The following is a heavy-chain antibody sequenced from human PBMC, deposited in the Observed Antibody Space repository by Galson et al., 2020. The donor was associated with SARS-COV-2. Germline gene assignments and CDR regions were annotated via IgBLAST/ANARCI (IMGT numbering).Heavy chain of an antibody. V-gene: IGHV4-34*01. D-gene: IGHD6-13*01. J-gene: IGHJ6*02. CDR3: ARGLRPLAVAGNPYYYYGMDV. CDR2: INHSGNT. Sequence: SQTLSLTCAVYGGSFSGYYWSWIRQAPGKGLEWIGEINHSGNTNYSPSLKSRVTISVDTSKNQFSLKLNSVNAADTAVYYCARGLRPLAVAGNPYYYYGMDVWGQGTTVTVSS. CDR1: GGSFSGYY.